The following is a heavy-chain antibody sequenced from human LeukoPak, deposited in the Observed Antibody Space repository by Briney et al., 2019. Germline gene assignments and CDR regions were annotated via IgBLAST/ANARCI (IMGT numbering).Heavy chain of an antibody. J-gene: IGHJ6*03. CDR2: IYTGGTT. D-gene: IGHD3-9*01. CDR1: GITVSGYY. V-gene: IGHV3-66*02. Sequence: GGSLRLSCAASGITVSGYYMSWVRQAPGKGLEWVSVIYTGGTTYYADSVKGRFTVSRDNSKNKLYFQMNRLRAEDTAVYYFARDPTSRYYMDVWGKGTTVIVSS. CDR3: ARDPTSRYYMDV.